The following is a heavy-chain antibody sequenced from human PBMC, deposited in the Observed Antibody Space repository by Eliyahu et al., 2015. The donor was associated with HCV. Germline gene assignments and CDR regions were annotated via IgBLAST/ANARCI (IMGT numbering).Heavy chain of an antibody. J-gene: IGHJ4*02. D-gene: IGHD2-2*01. CDR1: GYTFXSXG. Sequence: QVQLVQSGAEVXXXGASVKVSCKASGYTFXSXGXSWVRQAPGQGLEWMGXISAYNGNTNXAQKLQGRVTMTTDTSTSTAYMELRSLRSDDTAVYYCAIAPYCSSTSCYGSGYFDYWGQGTLVTVSS. CDR2: ISAYNGNT. CDR3: AIAPYCSSTSCYGSGYFDY. V-gene: IGHV1-18*01.